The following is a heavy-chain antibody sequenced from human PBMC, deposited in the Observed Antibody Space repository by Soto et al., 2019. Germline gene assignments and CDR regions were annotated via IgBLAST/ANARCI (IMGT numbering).Heavy chain of an antibody. CDR3: ARAFGLKGFYGMDV. CDR1: CGSVSSGSYY. D-gene: IGHD3-16*01. V-gene: IGHV4-61*01. CDR2: IYYSGST. J-gene: IGHJ6*02. Sequence: SETLSLTCPVSCGSVSSGSYYWSWIRQPPGKGLEWIGHIYYSGSTNYNPSLKSRVTISVDTSNHQSSLKLSSVTAADTAVYSCARAFGLKGFYGMDVWGQGTTVTVSS.